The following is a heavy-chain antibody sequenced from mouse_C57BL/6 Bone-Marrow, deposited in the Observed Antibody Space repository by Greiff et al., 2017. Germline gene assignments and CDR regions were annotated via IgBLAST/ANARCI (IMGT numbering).Heavy chain of an antibody. CDR3: ARPGLGRRYAMDY. Sequence: EVKVVESGGDLVKPGGSLKLSCAASGFTFSSYGMSWVRQTPDKRLEWVATISSGGSYTYSPDSVRGRFTISRDNAKNTLYLQMSSLKSEDTAMYYCARPGLGRRYAMDYWGQGTSVTVSS. D-gene: IGHD4-1*01. CDR1: GFTFSSYG. CDR2: ISSGGSYT. V-gene: IGHV5-6*01. J-gene: IGHJ4*01.